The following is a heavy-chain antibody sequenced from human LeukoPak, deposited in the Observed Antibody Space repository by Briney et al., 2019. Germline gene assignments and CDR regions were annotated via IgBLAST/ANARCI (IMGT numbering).Heavy chain of an antibody. J-gene: IGHJ4*02. D-gene: IGHD3-3*01. Sequence: GGSLRLSCAASGFTFSSYWMSWVRQAPGKGLEWVANIKQDGSEKYYVDSVKGRLTISRDNAKNSLYLQMNSLRAEDTAVYYCARDSVFWSGYADYWGQGTLVTVSS. CDR3: ARDSVFWSGYADY. CDR1: GFTFSSYW. V-gene: IGHV3-7*01. CDR2: IKQDGSEK.